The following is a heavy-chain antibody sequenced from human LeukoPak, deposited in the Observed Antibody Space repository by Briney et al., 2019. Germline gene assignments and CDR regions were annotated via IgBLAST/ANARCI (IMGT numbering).Heavy chain of an antibody. CDR2: INHSGGT. Sequence: GSLRLSCAASGFSYSDFYMTWIRQAPGKGLEWIGEINHSGGTNYNPSLKSRVTISVDTSKNQFSLKLSSVTAADTAVYYCARGDGIAAFYWGQGTLVTVSS. D-gene: IGHD6-13*01. J-gene: IGHJ4*02. CDR1: GFSYSDFY. CDR3: ARGDGIAAFY. V-gene: IGHV4-34*01.